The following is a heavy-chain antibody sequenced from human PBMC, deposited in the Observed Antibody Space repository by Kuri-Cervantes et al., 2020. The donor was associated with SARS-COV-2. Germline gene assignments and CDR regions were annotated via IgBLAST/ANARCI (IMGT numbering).Heavy chain of an antibody. Sequence: ASVKVSCKASGYTFTSYYMHWVQQAPGQGLEWMGIINPSGGSTSYAQKFQGRVTMTRDTSTSTVYMELSSLRSEDTAVYYCARAQEHNAQQLAGVDYWGQETLVTVSS. D-gene: IGHD6-13*01. V-gene: IGHV1-46*01. J-gene: IGHJ4*02. CDR3: ARAQEHNAQQLAGVDY. CDR1: GYTFTSYY. CDR2: INPSGGST.